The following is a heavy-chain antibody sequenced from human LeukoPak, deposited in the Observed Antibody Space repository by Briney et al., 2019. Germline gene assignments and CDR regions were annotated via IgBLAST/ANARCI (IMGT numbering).Heavy chain of an antibody. CDR1: GGSISSYY. V-gene: IGHV4-59*01. Sequence: SETLSLTCTVSGGSISSYYWSSIRQPPGKGLEWIGYIYYSGSTNYNPSLKSRVTISVDTSKNQFSLKLSSVTAADTAVYYCARGGGTIFGVVIIPVDWFDPWGQGTLVTVSS. CDR3: ARGGGTIFGVVIIPVDWFDP. D-gene: IGHD3-3*01. CDR2: IYYSGST. J-gene: IGHJ5*02.